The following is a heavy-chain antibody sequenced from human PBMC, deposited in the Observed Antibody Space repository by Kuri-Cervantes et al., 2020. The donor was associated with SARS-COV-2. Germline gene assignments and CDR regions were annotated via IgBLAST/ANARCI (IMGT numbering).Heavy chain of an antibody. V-gene: IGHV3-13*03. CDR1: GFTFSSYD. J-gene: IGHJ6*03. Sequence: ETLSLTCAACGFTFSSYDMHWVRQATGKGLEWVSAIGTAGDTYYPGSVKGQFTISRDNAKNSLYLQMNSLRAEDTAVYYCARDLSYMDVWGKGTTVTVSS. D-gene: IGHD2/OR15-2a*01. CDR2: IGTAGDT. CDR3: ARDLSYMDV.